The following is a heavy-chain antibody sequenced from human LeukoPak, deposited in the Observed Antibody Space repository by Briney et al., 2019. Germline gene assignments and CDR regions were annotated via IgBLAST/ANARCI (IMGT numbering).Heavy chain of an antibody. D-gene: IGHD3-9*01. J-gene: IGHJ4*02. CDR3: ARYFDWLSPIDY. CDR2: VSPYNGNT. Sequence: ASVRVSCKTSGYTFTDYDITWVRQAPGQGLEWMGRVSPYNGNTYYSQRFQDRVIITKDTSTGTAYMDLRDLRTDDTAMYYCARYFDWLSPIDYWGQGTLVTVSS. CDR1: GYTFTDYD. V-gene: IGHV1-18*01.